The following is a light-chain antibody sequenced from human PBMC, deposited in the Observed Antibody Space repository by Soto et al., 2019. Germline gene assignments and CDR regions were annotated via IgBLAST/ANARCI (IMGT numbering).Light chain of an antibody. V-gene: IGKV3-11*01. J-gene: IGKJ5*01. CDR2: DAS. CDR1: QSVRRY. CDR3: QQRNNLPPIT. Sequence: EIVLTQSPATLSLSPGDRATLSCRAGQSVRRYLAWYQQKPGQAPRLLIYDASTRATGIPARFSGSGSETDFTLTITSLESEDFTVYYCQQRNNLPPITFGQGTRLENK.